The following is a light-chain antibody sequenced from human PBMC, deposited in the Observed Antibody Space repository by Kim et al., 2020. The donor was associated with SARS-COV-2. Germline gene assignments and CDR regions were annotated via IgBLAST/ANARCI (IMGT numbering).Light chain of an antibody. CDR1: QSVSSN. J-gene: IGKJ1*01. V-gene: IGKV3-15*01. CDR2: GAS. CDR3: QQYNNWPPWT. Sequence: EIVMTQSPATLSVSPGERATLSCRASQSVSSNLAWYQQKPGQAPRLLIYGASTRANGIPARFSGSGSGTEFTLTISSLQSEDFAVYYCQQYNNWPPWTFGQGTKVDIK.